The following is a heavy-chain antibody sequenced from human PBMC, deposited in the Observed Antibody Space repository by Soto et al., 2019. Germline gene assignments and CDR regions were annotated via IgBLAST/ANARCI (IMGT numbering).Heavy chain of an antibody. CDR2: ISYDGSNK. V-gene: IGHV3-30*18. J-gene: IGHJ4*02. CDR1: GFTFSSYG. D-gene: IGHD5-18*01. CDR3: AKDDGEDTAMFDY. Sequence: GGSLRLSCAASGFTFSSYGMHWVRQAPGKGLEWVAVISYDGSNKYYADSVKGRFTISRDNSKNTLYLQMNSLRAEDTAVYYCAKDDGEDTAMFDYWGQGTLVTVSS.